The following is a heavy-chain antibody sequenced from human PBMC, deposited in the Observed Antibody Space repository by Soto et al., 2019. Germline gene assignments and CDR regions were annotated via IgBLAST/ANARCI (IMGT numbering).Heavy chain of an antibody. V-gene: IGHV3-30-3*01. D-gene: IGHD1-26*01. J-gene: IGHJ5*02. Sequence: GGSLRLSCAASGFTFSSYAMHWVRQAPGKGLEWVAVISYDGSNKYYADSVKGRFTISRDNSKNTLYLQMNSLRAEDTAVYYCAREAVGATDWFDPWGQGILVTVSS. CDR2: ISYDGSNK. CDR1: GFTFSSYA. CDR3: AREAVGATDWFDP.